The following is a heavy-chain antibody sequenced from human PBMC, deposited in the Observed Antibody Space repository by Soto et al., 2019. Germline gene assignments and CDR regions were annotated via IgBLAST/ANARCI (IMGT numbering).Heavy chain of an antibody. V-gene: IGHV1-3*01. J-gene: IGHJ5*02. Sequence: ASVKVSCKASGYTFTSYAMHWVRQAPGQRLEWMGWINAGNGNTKYSQKFQGRVTITRDTSASTAYMELSSLRSEDTAVYYCAKDRSSSTPPFDPWGQGTLVTVSS. CDR3: AKDRSSSTPPFDP. CDR1: GYTFTSYA. CDR2: INAGNGNT. D-gene: IGHD6-13*01.